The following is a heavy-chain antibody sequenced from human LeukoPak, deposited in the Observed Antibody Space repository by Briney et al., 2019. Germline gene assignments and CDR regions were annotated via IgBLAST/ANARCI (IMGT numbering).Heavy chain of an antibody. J-gene: IGHJ4*02. CDR1: HYSISSGDY. CDR3: ARNSSGRYFDY. V-gene: IGHV4-38-2*01. Sequence: SETLSLTCVVSHYSISSGDYWGWIRQPPGKGPEWIGSIYYSGSTHYNPSLKSRVIMSVDTSKNQFSLKLRSVTAADAALYYCARNSSGRYFDYWGQGTLVTVSS. D-gene: IGHD6-19*01. CDR2: IYYSGST.